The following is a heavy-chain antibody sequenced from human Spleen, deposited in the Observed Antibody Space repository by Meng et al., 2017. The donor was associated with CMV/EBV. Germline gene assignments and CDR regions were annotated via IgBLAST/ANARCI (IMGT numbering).Heavy chain of an antibody. CDR3: ARFRGSYFFDY. CDR1: GYTFTSYA. V-gene: IGHV7-4-1*02. CDR2: INTNTGNP. Sequence: QLQLVQSGAEVQKPVASVKVSCKASGYTFTSYAMNWVRQAPGQGLEWMGWINTNTGNPTYAQGFTGRFVFSLDTSVTTAYLQISSLEAEDTAVYYCARFRGSYFFDYWGQGTLVTVSS. D-gene: IGHD1-26*01. J-gene: IGHJ4*02.